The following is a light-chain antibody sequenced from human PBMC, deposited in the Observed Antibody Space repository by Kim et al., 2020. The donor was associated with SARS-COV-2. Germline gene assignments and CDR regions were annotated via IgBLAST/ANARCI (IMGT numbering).Light chain of an antibody. CDR1: QDISNY. Sequence: SASVEDKVTITCQASQDISNYLNWYQQKPGKAPILLIYDASKLETVVPSRFSGSGSGTDFTLTIRSLQPEDIATYYCQQYDSLPTFGGGTKVDIK. J-gene: IGKJ4*01. CDR2: DAS. CDR3: QQYDSLPT. V-gene: IGKV1-33*01.